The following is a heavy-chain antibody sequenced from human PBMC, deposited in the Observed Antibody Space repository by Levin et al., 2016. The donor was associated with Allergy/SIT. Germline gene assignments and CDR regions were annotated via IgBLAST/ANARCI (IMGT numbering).Heavy chain of an antibody. CDR3: ARLFIAAAGTVRYFDY. V-gene: IGHV5-51*01. CDR2: IYPGDSDT. Sequence: GESLKISCKGSGYSFTSYWIGWVRQMPGKGLEWMGIIYPGDSDTRYSPSFQGQVTISADKSISTAYLQWSSLKASDTAMYYCARLFIAAAGTVRYFDYWGQGTLVTVSS. J-gene: IGHJ4*02. D-gene: IGHD6-13*01. CDR1: GYSFTSYW.